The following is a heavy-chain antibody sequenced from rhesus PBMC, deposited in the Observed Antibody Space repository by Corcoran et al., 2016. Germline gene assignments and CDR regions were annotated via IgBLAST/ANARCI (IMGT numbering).Heavy chain of an antibody. V-gene: IGHV4-65*01. D-gene: IGHD6-19*01. CDR3: AREGFRSRSQSYGLDS. CDR2: FSGGSDTT. Sequence: QVQLQESGPGLLKPSETLSLTCAVSGGSVSSSDWWSWIRQPPGKRLEWIAYFSGGSDTTHNNPSHKSRVTISTDTAENQVSLKLGSVTAADPAVYYCAREGFRSRSQSYGLDSWGQGVVVIVSS. J-gene: IGHJ6*01. CDR1: GGSVSSSDW.